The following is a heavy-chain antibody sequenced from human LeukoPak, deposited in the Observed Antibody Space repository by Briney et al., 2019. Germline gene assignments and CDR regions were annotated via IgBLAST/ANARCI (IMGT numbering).Heavy chain of an antibody. CDR2: IYGSGST. V-gene: IGHV4-59*01. CDR3: AREGTSGTHLNWFDP. D-gene: IGHD1-1*01. Sequence: PSETLSLTCTVSGRSISSYYWSWIRQPQGEGREWNGHIYGSGSTNYNPSLRGRVTLSGDTSKDQFSLKLSSVTAADTAVYYCAREGTSGTHLNWFDPWGQGTLVTVSS. J-gene: IGHJ5*02. CDR1: GRSISSYY.